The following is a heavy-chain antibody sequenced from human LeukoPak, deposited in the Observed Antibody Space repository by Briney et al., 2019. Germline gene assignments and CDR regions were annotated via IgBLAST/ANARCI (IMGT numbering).Heavy chain of an antibody. CDR2: VDPEDGET. CDR3: ARHIGSYYVDY. D-gene: IGHD1-26*01. CDR1: GYTFTDYY. J-gene: IGHJ4*02. V-gene: IGHV1-69-2*01. Sequence: ASVKVSCKVSGYTFTDYYMHWVQQAPGKGLEWMGLVDPEDGETIYAEKFQGRVTITADTSTDTAYMELSSLRSENTAVYYCARHIGSYYVDYWGQGTLVTVSS.